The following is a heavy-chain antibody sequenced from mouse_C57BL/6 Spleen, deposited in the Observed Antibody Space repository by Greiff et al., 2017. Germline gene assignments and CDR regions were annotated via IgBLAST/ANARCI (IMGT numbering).Heavy chain of an antibody. CDR3: ARQGILRSTMVTTGYYFDY. CDR1: GFTFSSYG. V-gene: IGHV5-6*01. CDR2: ISSGGSYT. Sequence: EVHLVESGGDLVKPGGSLKLSCAASGFTFSSYGMSWVRQTPDKRLEWVATISSGGSYTYYPDSVKGRFTISRDNAKNTLYLQMSSLKSEDTAMYYCARQGILRSTMVTTGYYFDYWGQGTTLTVSS. D-gene: IGHD2-2*01. J-gene: IGHJ2*01.